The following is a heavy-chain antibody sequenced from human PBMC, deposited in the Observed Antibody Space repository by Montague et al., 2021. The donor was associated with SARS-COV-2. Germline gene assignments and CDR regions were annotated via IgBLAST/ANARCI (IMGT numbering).Heavy chain of an antibody. Sequence: SETLSLTCTVSGDSISSYDWGWIRQPPGMGLEWISYSYGSGTFDYNPSLKRRATISEDMSNNQLSLRLRSVTAADTAMYYCERETMAAEGFDVWGQGIMVTVSS. D-gene: IGHD1-14*01. CDR3: ERETMAAEGFDV. J-gene: IGHJ3*01. CDR1: GDSISSYD. V-gene: IGHV4-59*01. CDR2: SYGSGTF.